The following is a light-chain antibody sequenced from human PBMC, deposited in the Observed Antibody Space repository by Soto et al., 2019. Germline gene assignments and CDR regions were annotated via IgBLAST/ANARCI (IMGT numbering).Light chain of an antibody. J-gene: IGKJ3*01. CDR2: AAS. V-gene: IGKV3-20*01. CDR3: QQYGRSPFT. Sequence: EIVLTQSPGTLSLSPGERATLSCRASQSVSSSYLAWYQQKPSQAPRLLIYAASSRAAGIPDRFSGSGSGTDVTLTISRLEPEDFAVYYCQQYGRSPFTFGPGTKVDIK. CDR1: QSVSSSY.